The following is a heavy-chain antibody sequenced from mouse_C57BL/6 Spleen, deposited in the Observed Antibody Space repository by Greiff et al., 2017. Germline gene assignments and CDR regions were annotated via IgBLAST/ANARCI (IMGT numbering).Heavy chain of an antibody. CDR3: ARSITTVVAPNWYFDV. Sequence: VQLQQPGAELVKPGASVKMSCKASGYTFTSYWITWVKQRPGQGLEWIGDIYPGSGSTNYNEKFKSKATLTVDTSSSTAYMQLSSLTSEDSAVYYCARSITTVVAPNWYFDVWGTGTTVTVSS. D-gene: IGHD1-1*01. V-gene: IGHV1-55*01. CDR1: GYTFTSYW. J-gene: IGHJ1*03. CDR2: IYPGSGST.